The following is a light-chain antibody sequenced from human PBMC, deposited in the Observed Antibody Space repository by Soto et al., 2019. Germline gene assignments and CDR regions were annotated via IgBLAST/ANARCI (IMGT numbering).Light chain of an antibody. V-gene: IGKV1-39*01. CDR2: AAS. Sequence: DIQMTQSPFSLSASLGDRVTITCRARQSISDYLNWYQQKPGKGPKLLIFAASSFQVGVPSRFSRSGSSTDFTLTISSLQPEDFATYFCQQSHSAPFTCAPGTKLYIK. CDR3: QQSHSAPFT. CDR1: QSISDY. J-gene: IGKJ3*01.